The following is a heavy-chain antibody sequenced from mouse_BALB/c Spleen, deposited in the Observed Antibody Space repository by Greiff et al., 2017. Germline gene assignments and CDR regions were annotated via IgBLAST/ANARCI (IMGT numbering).Heavy chain of an antibody. V-gene: IGHV5-6-4*01. CDR2: ISSGGSYT. CDR1: GFTFSSYT. CDR3: TRDLDRYDWFAY. Sequence: EVKLVESGGGLVKPGGSLKLSCAASGFTFSSYTMSWVRQTPEKRLEWVATISSGGSYTYYPDSVKGRFTISRDNAKNTLYLQMSSLKSEDTAMYYCTRDLDRYDWFAYWGQGTLVTVSA. J-gene: IGHJ3*01. D-gene: IGHD2-14*01.